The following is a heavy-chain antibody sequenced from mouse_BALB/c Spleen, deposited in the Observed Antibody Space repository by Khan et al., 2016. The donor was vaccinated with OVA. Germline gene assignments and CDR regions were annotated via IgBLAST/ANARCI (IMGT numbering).Heavy chain of an antibody. Sequence: QVQLKESGPGLVAPSQSLSITCTISGFSSSSYGIHWVRQPPGQGLEWLVVIWSDGSTTYNSTLKSRLSITKDNSKSQVFLKMNSLQTDDTAIYYCARQPYYHYYVMDYWGQGTSITVSS. CDR2: IWSDGST. CDR1: GFSSSSYG. CDR3: ARQPYYHYYVMDY. J-gene: IGHJ4*01. D-gene: IGHD2-10*01. V-gene: IGHV2-6-1*01.